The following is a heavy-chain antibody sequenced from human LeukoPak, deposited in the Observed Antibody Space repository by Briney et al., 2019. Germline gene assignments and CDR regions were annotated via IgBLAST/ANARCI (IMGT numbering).Heavy chain of an antibody. Sequence: SETLSLTCTVSGGSISSSSDYWGWIRQAPGKGLEWIGSIYYHENTYYNSSLRSRVTISVDTSKNQFSLKLSSVTAADTAVYYCARGYCSSTSCPGYYFDYWGQGTLVTVSS. CDR2: IYYHENT. V-gene: IGHV4-39*01. CDR3: ARGYCSSTSCPGYYFDY. CDR1: GGSISSSSDY. J-gene: IGHJ4*02. D-gene: IGHD2-2*01.